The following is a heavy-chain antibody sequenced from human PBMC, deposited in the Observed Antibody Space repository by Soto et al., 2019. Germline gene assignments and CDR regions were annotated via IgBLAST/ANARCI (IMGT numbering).Heavy chain of an antibody. J-gene: IGHJ4*02. Sequence: QVQLQQWGAGLLKPSETLSLTCAVYSGSFSGYYWSWIRQPPGKGLEWIGEINHSGSTNYNPSLKGRVTISVDTSKNQFSLKLGSVTAADTAVYYCARRDPSGWYSYWGQGTLVTVSS. D-gene: IGHD6-19*01. CDR1: SGSFSGYY. V-gene: IGHV4-34*01. CDR2: INHSGST. CDR3: ARRDPSGWYSY.